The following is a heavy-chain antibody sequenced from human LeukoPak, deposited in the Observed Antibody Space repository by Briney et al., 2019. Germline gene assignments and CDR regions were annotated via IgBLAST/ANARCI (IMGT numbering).Heavy chain of an antibody. CDR1: GYSFTSYW. CDR2: IYPGDSDT. V-gene: IGHV5-51*01. D-gene: IGHD1-26*01. CDR3: ARSVREREWELFRY. Sequence: GESLKISCKGSGYSFTSYWIGWVRPMPGKGLEWMGIIYPGDSDTRYSPSFQGQVTISADKSISTAYLQWSSLKASDAAMYYCARSVREREWELFRYWGQGTLVTVSS. J-gene: IGHJ4*02.